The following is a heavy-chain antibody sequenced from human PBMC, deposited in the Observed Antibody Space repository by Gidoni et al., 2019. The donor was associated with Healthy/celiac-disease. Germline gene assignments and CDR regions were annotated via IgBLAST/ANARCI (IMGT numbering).Heavy chain of an antibody. CDR2: INHSGST. CDR3: ASGYGDYLDY. J-gene: IGHJ4*02. Sequence: QVQLQQWGAGLLTPSETLSLTCAVYGGSFSGYYWSWIRQPPGKGLEWIGEINHSGSTNYNPSLKSRVTISVDTSKNQFSLKLSSVTAADTAVYYCASGYGDYLDYWGQGTLVTVSS. D-gene: IGHD4-17*01. V-gene: IGHV4-34*01. CDR1: GGSFSGYY.